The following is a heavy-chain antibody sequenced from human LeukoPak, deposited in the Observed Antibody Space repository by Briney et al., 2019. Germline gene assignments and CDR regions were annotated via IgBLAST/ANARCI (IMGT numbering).Heavy chain of an antibody. CDR1: GFTVNSFG. CDR3: ARDSDTSGRHWYFDL. D-gene: IGHD3-10*01. CDR2: IWADGSKR. J-gene: IGHJ2*01. V-gene: IGHV3-33*01. Sequence: PGRSLRLSCTASGFTVNSFGIHWVRQAPGKGLEWVADIWADGSKRYYADSVRGRFTISRVSSENTVYLQMNSLGDEDTAVYYCARDSDTSGRHWYFDLWGRGTLVTVSS.